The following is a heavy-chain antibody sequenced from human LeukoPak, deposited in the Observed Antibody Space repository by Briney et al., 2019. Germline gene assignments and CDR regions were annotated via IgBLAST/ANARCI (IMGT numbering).Heavy chain of an antibody. Sequence: GGSLRLSCAASGFTFSSYAMSWVRQAPGKGLEGVSAISGSGGSTYYADSVKGRFTISRDNSKNTLYLQMNSLRAEDTAVYYCAKMGEVVPAAISYYFDYWGQGTLVTVSS. CDR2: ISGSGGST. D-gene: IGHD2-2*01. CDR1: GFTFSSYA. CDR3: AKMGEVVPAAISYYFDY. V-gene: IGHV3-23*01. J-gene: IGHJ4*02.